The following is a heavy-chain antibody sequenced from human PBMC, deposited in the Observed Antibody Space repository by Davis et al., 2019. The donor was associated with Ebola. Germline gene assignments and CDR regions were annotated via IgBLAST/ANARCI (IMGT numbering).Heavy chain of an antibody. CDR3: AKDLTVVVPAAIGGMDV. Sequence: GGSLRLSCAASGFTFSDYYMNWIRQAPGKGLEWVSYISSSSSYTNYADSVKGRFTISRDNAKNSLYLQMNSLRAEDTAVYYCAKDLTVVVPAAIGGMDVWGQGTTVTVSS. CDR2: ISSSSSYT. CDR1: GFTFSDYY. J-gene: IGHJ6*02. D-gene: IGHD2-2*01. V-gene: IGHV3-11*05.